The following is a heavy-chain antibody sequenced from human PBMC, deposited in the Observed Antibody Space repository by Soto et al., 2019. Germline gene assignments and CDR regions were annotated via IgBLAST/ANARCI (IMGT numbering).Heavy chain of an antibody. CDR2: ISSSGSTI. CDR1: GFTFSSYE. J-gene: IGHJ6*02. V-gene: IGHV3-48*03. CDR3: AREGARVRFLEWLPYYGMDV. Sequence: GGSLRLSCAASGFTFSSYEMNWVRQAPGKGLEWVSCISSSGSTIYYADSVKGRFTISRDNAKNSLYLQMNSLRAEDTAVYYCAREGARVRFLEWLPYYGMDVWGQGTTVTVS. D-gene: IGHD3-3*01.